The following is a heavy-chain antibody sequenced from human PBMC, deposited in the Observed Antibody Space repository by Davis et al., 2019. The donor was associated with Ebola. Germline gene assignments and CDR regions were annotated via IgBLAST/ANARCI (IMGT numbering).Heavy chain of an antibody. V-gene: IGHV1-8*01. J-gene: IGHJ5*02. CDR2: MNPNSRNT. Sequence: AASVKVSCKASGYTFTSYDVHWVRQATGQGLEWMGWMNPNSRNTGYAQKFQGRITMTRDTSINTAYMELSRLRPEDTAVYYCARGNIVATMGSWFDPWGQGVSVTVSS. CDR1: GYTFTSYD. D-gene: IGHD5-12*01. CDR3: ARGNIVATMGSWFDP.